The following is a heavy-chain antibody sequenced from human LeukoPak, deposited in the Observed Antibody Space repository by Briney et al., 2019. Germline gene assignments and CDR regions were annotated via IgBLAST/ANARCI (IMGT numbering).Heavy chain of an antibody. D-gene: IGHD2-21*02. CDR2: PYTSGST. Sequence: SSETLSLTCTVSGGSISSYYWSWIRQPARKGLEWIGRPYTSGSTNYNPSLKSRVTMSVDTSKNQFSLKLSSVTAADTAVYYCAREGAYCGGDCYVSWFDPWGQGTLVTVSS. J-gene: IGHJ5*02. CDR1: GGSISSYY. CDR3: AREGAYCGGDCYVSWFDP. V-gene: IGHV4-4*07.